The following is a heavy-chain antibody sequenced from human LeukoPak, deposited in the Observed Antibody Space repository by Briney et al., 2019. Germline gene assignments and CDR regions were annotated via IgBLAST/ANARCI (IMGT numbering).Heavy chain of an antibody. D-gene: IGHD3-22*01. V-gene: IGHV4-39*01. CDR1: GGSISSSSYY. Sequence: KPSETLSLTCTVSGGSISSSSYYWGWIRQPPGKGLEWIGSIYYSGSTYYNPSLKSRVTISVDTSKNQFSLRLSSVTAADTAVYYCARASSGYYWDFDYWGQGALVTVSS. CDR2: IYYSGST. CDR3: ARASSGYYWDFDY. J-gene: IGHJ4*01.